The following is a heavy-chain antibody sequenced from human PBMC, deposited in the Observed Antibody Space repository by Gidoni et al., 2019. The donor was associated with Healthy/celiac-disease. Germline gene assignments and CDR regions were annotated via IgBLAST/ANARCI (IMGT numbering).Heavy chain of an antibody. CDR1: GFTFSSYA. V-gene: IGHV3-30*01. J-gene: IGHJ4*02. D-gene: IGHD6-6*01. Sequence: QVQLVESGGGVVQPGRSLRLSCAASGFTFSSYAMHWVRQAPGKGLEWVAVISYDGSNKYYADSVKGRFTISRDNSKNTLYLQMNSLRAEDTAVYYCARDPALSSIAARLDYWGQGTLVTVSS. CDR2: ISYDGSNK. CDR3: ARDPALSSIAARLDY.